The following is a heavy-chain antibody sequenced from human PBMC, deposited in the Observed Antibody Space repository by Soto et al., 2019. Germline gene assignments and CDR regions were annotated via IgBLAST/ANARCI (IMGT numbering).Heavy chain of an antibody. CDR3: ARETSGSYYYH. CDR1: GFTFSDHY. V-gene: IGHV3-72*01. J-gene: IGHJ5*02. CDR2: TRNKANSYTT. D-gene: IGHD1-26*01. Sequence: GGSLRLSCAASGFTFSDHYMDWVRQAPGKGLEWVGRTRNKANSYTTEYAASVKGRFTISRDDSKNSLYLQMNSLKTEDTAVYYCARETSGSYYYHWGQGTLVTVSS.